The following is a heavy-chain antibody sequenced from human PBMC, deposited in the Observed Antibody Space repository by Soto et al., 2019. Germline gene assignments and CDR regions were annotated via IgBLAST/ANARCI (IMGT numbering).Heavy chain of an antibody. CDR3: ARGRWRQWLVHEY. J-gene: IGHJ4*02. CDR2: ISSSSSYI. V-gene: IGHV3-21*04. CDR1: GFTFSSYS. D-gene: IGHD6-19*01. Sequence: PGGSLRLSCAASGFTFSSYSMNWVRQAPGKGLEWVSSISSSSSYIYYADSVKGRFTISRDNAKNSLYLQMNSLRAEDTAVYYCARGRWRQWLVHEYWGQGTLVTVSS.